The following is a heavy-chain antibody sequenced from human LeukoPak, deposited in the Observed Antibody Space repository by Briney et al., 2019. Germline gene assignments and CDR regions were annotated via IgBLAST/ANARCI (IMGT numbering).Heavy chain of an antibody. CDR3: ARAFSYGSGPGAFDI. Sequence: SETLSLTCTDSGGSISSSSYYWGWIRQPPGKGLEWIGYIYYSGSTYYNPSLKSRVTISVDTSKNQFSLKLSSVTAADTAVYYCARAFSYGSGPGAFDIWGQGTMVTVSS. V-gene: IGHV4-30-4*08. CDR2: IYYSGST. D-gene: IGHD3-10*01. J-gene: IGHJ3*02. CDR1: GGSISSSSYY.